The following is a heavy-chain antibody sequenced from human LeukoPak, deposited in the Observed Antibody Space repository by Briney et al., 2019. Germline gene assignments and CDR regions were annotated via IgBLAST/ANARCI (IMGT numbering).Heavy chain of an antibody. J-gene: IGHJ5*02. CDR3: ARDLESERWFDP. Sequence: PSETLSLTCTVSGGSISSGGYYWSWIRQPPGKGLEWIGYIYHSGSTYYNPSLKSRVTISVDRSKNQFSLKLSSVTAADTAVYYCARDLESERWFDPWGQGTLATVSS. V-gene: IGHV4-30-2*01. D-gene: IGHD3-3*01. CDR1: GGSISSGGYY. CDR2: IYHSGST.